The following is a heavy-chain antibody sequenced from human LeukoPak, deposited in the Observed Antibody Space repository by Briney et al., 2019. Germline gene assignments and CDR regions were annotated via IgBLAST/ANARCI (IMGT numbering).Heavy chain of an antibody. CDR3: AKKRSSGGATQFDY. D-gene: IGHD2-15*01. J-gene: IGHJ4*02. Sequence: GGSLRLSCAASGFTFSSYAMSWVRQAPGKGLEWVSAISGSGGSTYYADSVKGRFTLSRDNSKNTLYLQMNSLRADDTAVYYCAKKRSSGGATQFDYWGQGTLVTVSS. V-gene: IGHV3-23*01. CDR1: GFTFSSYA. CDR2: ISGSGGST.